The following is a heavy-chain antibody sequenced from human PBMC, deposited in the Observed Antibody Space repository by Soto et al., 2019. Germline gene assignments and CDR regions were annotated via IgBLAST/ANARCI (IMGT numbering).Heavy chain of an antibody. D-gene: IGHD5-18*01. V-gene: IGHV3-74*01. Sequence: EVQLVESGGGLVQPGGSLRLSCAASGFSFSSYWIHWVRQAPGKGLVWVSRIKTAGSSTDYADSVKGRFTISRDNAKNTLYLQMNRLSAEDTAVYYCAKREGNTYGLFHWGQGTMVTVSS. J-gene: IGHJ4*02. CDR3: AKREGNTYGLFH. CDR1: GFSFSSYW. CDR2: IKTAGSST.